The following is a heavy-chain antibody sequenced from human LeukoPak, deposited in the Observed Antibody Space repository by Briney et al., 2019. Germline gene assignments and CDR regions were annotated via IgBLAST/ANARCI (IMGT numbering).Heavy chain of an antibody. D-gene: IGHD5-12*01. CDR2: ISGSGGST. Sequence: PGGSLRLSCAASGFTFSSYAMSWVRQAPGMGLEWVSAISGSGGSTYYADSVKGRFTNSRDNSKNTLYLQMNNLRAEDTAVYYCAREDHSSYNYWGQGTLVTVSS. CDR3: AREDHSSYNY. V-gene: IGHV3-23*01. CDR1: GFTFSSYA. J-gene: IGHJ4*02.